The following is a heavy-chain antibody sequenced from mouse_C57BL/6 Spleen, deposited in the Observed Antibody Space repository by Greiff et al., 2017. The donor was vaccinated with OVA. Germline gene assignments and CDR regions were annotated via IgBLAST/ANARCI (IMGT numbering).Heavy chain of an antibody. CDR2: IRSKSNNYAT. D-gene: IGHD2-3*01. CDR3: VRWDGYYGFAY. Sequence: EVQLVESGGGLVQPKGSLKLSCAASGFSFNTYAMNWVRQAPGKGLEWVARIRSKSNNYATYYADSVKDRFTISRYDSESMLYLQMNNLKTEDTAMYYCVRWDGYYGFAYWGQGTLVTVSA. J-gene: IGHJ3*01. CDR1: GFSFNTYA. V-gene: IGHV10-1*01.